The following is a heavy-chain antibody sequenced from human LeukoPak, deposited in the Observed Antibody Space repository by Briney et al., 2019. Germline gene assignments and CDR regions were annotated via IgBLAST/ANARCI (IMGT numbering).Heavy chain of an antibody. CDR1: GFTFSSYE. V-gene: IGHV3-48*03. J-gene: IGHJ5*02. CDR2: ISSSGTTK. D-gene: IGHD2-21*01. CDR3: ARDLGGVVGPLSS. Sequence: GGSLRLSCAASGFTFSSYEMNWVRQGPGKGLEWVSYISSSGTTKYYADSVKGRITTSRDNSKNTVYLQMSSLRAEDTAVYYCARDLGGVVGPLSSWGQGIVVTVSS.